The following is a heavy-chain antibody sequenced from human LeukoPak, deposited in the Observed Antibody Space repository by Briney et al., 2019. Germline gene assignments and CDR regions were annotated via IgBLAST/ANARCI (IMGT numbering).Heavy chain of an antibody. J-gene: IGHJ5*02. CDR1: GGSISSTAYS. Sequence: SQTLSLTCAVSGGSISSTAYSWSWIRQPPGKGLEWIGYIYHSGSTYYNPSLKSRVTISVDKSKNQFSLKLSSVTAADTAVYYCARFAYGDYVFGNWFDPWGQGTLVTVSS. D-gene: IGHD4-17*01. CDR3: ARFAYGDYVFGNWFDP. V-gene: IGHV4-30-2*01. CDR2: IYHSGST.